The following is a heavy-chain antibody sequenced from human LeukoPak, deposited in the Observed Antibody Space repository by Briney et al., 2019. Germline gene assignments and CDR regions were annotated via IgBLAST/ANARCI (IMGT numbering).Heavy chain of an antibody. CDR1: GYTFTTYF. CDR2: LNPSGGST. D-gene: IGHD5-18*01. Sequence: ASVKVSCKASGYTFTTYFMHWVRQAPGQGLEWMGILNPSGGSTSYAQKLQGRVTMTTDTSTSTAYMELRSLRSDDTAVYYCARGERETAMTFDYWGQGTLVTVSS. CDR3: ARGERETAMTFDY. V-gene: IGHV1-46*01. J-gene: IGHJ4*02.